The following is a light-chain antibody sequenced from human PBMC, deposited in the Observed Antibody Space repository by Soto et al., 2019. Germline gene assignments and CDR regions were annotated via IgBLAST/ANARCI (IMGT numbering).Light chain of an antibody. J-gene: IGLJ2*01. CDR2: EVS. CDR3: SSFTSSTAVV. Sequence: QSALTQPASVSGSPGQSITISCTGTSSDVGGYNYVSWYQHHPGKAPKLMISEVSNRPSGVSNRFSGSKSGNTASLTISGLQAEDEAEYYCSSFTSSTAVVFGGGTKLTVL. V-gene: IGLV2-14*01. CDR1: SSDVGGYNY.